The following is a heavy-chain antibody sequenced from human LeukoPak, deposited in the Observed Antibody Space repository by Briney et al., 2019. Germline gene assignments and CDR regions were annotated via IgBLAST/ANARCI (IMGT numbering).Heavy chain of an antibody. CDR1: GGSVSRINYY. V-gene: IGHV4-39*01. CDR3: AERTGERDWYFDL. CDR2: LAYSGTI. D-gene: IGHD7-27*01. Sequence: SETLSLTCTVSGGSVSRINYYWGWIRQPPGKGLEWIGSLAYSGTIYYNPSLESRISMSVDTSQNQFSLKLNSVTAPDTAVYYCAERTGERDWYFDLWGRGTLVTVSS. J-gene: IGHJ2*01.